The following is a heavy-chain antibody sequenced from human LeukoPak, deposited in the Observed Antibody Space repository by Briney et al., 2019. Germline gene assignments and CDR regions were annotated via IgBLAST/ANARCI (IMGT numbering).Heavy chain of an antibody. J-gene: IGHJ4*02. V-gene: IGHV1-69*13. CDR3: ARGTYDILTGYPQFDY. CDR1: GGTFSSYA. Sequence: SVKVSCKASGGTFSSYAISWVRQAPGQGLEWMGGIIPIFGTANYAQKFQGRVTITADESTSTAYMELSSLRSEDTAVYYCARGTYDILTGYPQFDYWGQGTLVTVSS. CDR2: IIPIFGTA. D-gene: IGHD3-9*01.